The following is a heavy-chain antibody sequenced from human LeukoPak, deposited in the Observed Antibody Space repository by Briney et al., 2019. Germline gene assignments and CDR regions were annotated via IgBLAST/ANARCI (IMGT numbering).Heavy chain of an antibody. J-gene: IGHJ4*02. CDR1: GFTFGDHS. V-gene: IGHV3-49*04. Sequence: GGSLRLSCTGSGFTFGDHSMSWVRQAPGKGLEWICFITSKPFGETSHYAASVSGRFTFSRDDSKSIAYLQMNSLKTEDTAVYYCARHDGLILPVWGQGTLVTVSS. CDR3: ARHDGLILPV. CDR2: ITSKPFGETS. D-gene: IGHD3/OR15-3a*01.